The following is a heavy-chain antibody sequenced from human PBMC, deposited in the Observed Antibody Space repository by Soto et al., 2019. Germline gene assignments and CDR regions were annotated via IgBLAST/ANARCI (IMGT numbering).Heavy chain of an antibody. Sequence: SQTRTVPGSVSGGGSSRNSAAWDWIKKTPSRGLEWLGRTYYRSKWYNDYAVSVKSRITINPDTSKNQFSLQLNSVTPEDTAVYYCARQRLSSGYSSSWYTFDYWGQGTLVTVSS. CDR2: TYYRSKWYN. V-gene: IGHV6-1*01. CDR3: ARQRLSSGYSSSWYTFDY. CDR1: GGGSSRNSAA. D-gene: IGHD6-13*01. J-gene: IGHJ4*02.